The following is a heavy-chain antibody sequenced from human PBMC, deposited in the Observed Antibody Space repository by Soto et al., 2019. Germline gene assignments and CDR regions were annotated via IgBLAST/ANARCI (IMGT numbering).Heavy chain of an antibody. CDR3: ARYAFEYYYDSSGSPGYYGMDV. CDR2: ISSSSSYI. CDR1: GFTFSSYS. V-gene: IGHV3-21*01. D-gene: IGHD3-22*01. J-gene: IGHJ6*02. Sequence: GGSLRLSCAASGFTFSSYSMNWVRQAPGKGLEWVSSISSSSSYIYYADSVEGRFTISRDNAKNSLYLQMNSLRAEDTAVYYCARYAFEYYYDSSGSPGYYGMDVWGQGTTVTVSS.